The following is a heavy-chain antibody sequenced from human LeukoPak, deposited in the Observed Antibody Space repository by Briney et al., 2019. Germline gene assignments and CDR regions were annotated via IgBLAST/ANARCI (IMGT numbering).Heavy chain of an antibody. CDR3: AREWRVTMVRGVISNWFDP. CDR2: IYYSGST. CDR1: GGSISSSSYY. Sequence: SETLSLTCTVSGGSISSSSYYWSWIRQPPGKGLEWIGYIYYSGSTNYNPSLKSRVTISVDTSKNQFSLKLSSVTAADTAVYYCAREWRVTMVRGVISNWFDPRGQGTLVTVSS. D-gene: IGHD3-10*01. J-gene: IGHJ5*02. V-gene: IGHV4-61*01.